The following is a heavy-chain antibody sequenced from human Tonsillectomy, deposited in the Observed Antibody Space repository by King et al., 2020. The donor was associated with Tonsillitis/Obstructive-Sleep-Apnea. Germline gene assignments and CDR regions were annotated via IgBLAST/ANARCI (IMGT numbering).Heavy chain of an antibody. CDR3: ARDKGNYVPDVFDY. Sequence: MQLVQSGGGIVQPGGSLRLSCAASGFTFSSYWMHRVRQAPGKGLVWVSRINSDGSSTTYADSVKGRFTISRDNAKNTLYLQMNSLRAEDTAVYYCARDKGNYVPDVFDYWGQGTLVTVSS. CDR1: GFTFSSYW. D-gene: IGHD4-11*01. J-gene: IGHJ4*02. V-gene: IGHV3-74*03. CDR2: INSDGSST.